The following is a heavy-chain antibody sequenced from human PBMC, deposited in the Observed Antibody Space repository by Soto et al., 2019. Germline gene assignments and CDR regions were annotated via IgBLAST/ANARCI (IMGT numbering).Heavy chain of an antibody. D-gene: IGHD3-22*01. J-gene: IGHJ4*02. CDR2: IKSKTFGGTT. Sequence: GGSLRLSCAASGFTFSNARISWVRQAPWKGLEWVGLIKSKTFGGTTDYAAPVKGRFTISRDDSKNTLYLQMKSLKTEDKAVYYCTTDSTTMIVVVHDFWGQGTLLTVCS. CDR3: TTDSTTMIVVVHDF. V-gene: IGHV3-15*01. CDR1: GFTFSNAR.